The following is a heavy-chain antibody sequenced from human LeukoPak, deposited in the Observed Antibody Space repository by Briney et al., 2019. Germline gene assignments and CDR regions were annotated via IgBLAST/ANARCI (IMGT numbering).Heavy chain of an antibody. V-gene: IGHV1-2*02. Sequence: GGPVKASCKASGYTFTGYYMHWVRQAPGQGLEWMGWINPNSGGTNYAQKFQGRVTMTRDTSISTAYMELSRLRSDDTAVYYCARNRVTMVRGATYNWFDPWGQGTLVTVSS. J-gene: IGHJ5*02. CDR2: INPNSGGT. CDR3: ARNRVTMVRGATYNWFDP. CDR1: GYTFTGYY. D-gene: IGHD3-10*01.